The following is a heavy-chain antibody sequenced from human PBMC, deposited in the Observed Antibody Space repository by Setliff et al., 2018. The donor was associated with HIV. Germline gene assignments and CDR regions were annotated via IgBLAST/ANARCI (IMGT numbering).Heavy chain of an antibody. D-gene: IGHD6-6*01. V-gene: IGHV4-39*07. J-gene: IGHJ5*02. CDR3: ARDQSIAARYLFDP. CDR1: GGSISSSSYY. Sequence: PSETLSLTCTVSGGSISSSSYYWGWIRQPPGKGLEWIGSIYYSGSTYYNPSLKSRVTISVDTSKNQFSLKLSSVTAADTAVYYCARDQSIAARYLFDPWGQGTLVTVSS. CDR2: IYYSGST.